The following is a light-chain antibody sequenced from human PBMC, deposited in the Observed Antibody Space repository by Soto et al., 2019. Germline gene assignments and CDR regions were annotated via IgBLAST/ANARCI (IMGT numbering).Light chain of an antibody. CDR1: QGIRND. V-gene: IGKV1-17*01. CDR2: AAS. J-gene: IGKJ5*01. Sequence: DTQMTQSPSSLSASVGDRVTITCRASQGIRNDLCWYQYKPGKAPKRLIYAASSLQSGVPSRCSGSGARTAFTLSVGSLQPKDSAPYYWVQPNSSPHTFGQGTGLDIK. CDR3: VQPNSSPHT.